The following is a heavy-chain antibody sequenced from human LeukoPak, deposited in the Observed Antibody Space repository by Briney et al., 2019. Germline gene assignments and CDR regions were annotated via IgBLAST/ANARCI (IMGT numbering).Heavy chain of an antibody. V-gene: IGHV3-48*03. CDR3: AGGDCSSTTCYPAGQRG. D-gene: IGHD2-2*01. CDR2: ISSSGSTI. CDR1: GFSFSTYE. J-gene: IGHJ4*02. Sequence: PGGSLRLSCAASGFSFSTYEMNWVRQAPGKGLEWISYISSSGSTIYYADSVKGRFTISRDNAKNSLYLQMNSLRAEDTAVYYCAGGDCSSTTCYPAGQRGWGQGTLVTVSS.